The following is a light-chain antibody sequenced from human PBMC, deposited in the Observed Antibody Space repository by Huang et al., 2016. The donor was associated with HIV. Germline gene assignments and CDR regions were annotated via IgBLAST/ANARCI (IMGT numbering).Light chain of an antibody. CDR2: AAS. CDR1: QGIRNL. J-gene: IGKJ5*01. V-gene: IGKV1-16*02. CDR3: QQYKSYPFT. Sequence: DIQMTQSPSSLSASIGDRVTIPCRASQGIRNLLAWIQQKPGKAPRSLIYAASSLRSGVPSNFSGSGSGTEFTLTINSLQPEDFATYYCQQYKSYPFTFGLGTRLEIK.